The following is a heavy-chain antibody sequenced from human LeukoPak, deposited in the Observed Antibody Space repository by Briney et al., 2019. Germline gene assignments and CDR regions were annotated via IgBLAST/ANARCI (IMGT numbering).Heavy chain of an antibody. Sequence: PGGSLRLSCAASGFTFSSYSMNWVRQAPGKGLEWVSYISSSSSTIYYADSVKGRFTISRDNAKNSLYLQVNSLRDEDTAVYYCARSGNYDCWGQGTLVTVSS. V-gene: IGHV3-48*02. J-gene: IGHJ4*02. CDR3: ARSGNYDC. CDR2: ISSSSSTI. CDR1: GFTFSSYS. D-gene: IGHD1-1*01.